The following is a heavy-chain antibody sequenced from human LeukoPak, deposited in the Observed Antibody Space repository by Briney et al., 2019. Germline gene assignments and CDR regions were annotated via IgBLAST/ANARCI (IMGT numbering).Heavy chain of an antibody. CDR1: GFMFSKNA. CDR3: ARVTNSLYDF. Sequence: GGSLRLSCAASGFMFSKNAMHWVRQAPGKGLEWVSAISGGGGSTYYADSVKGRFTISRDNSKNTLYLQMNSLRAEDTAVYYCARVTNSLYDFWGQGTLVTVSS. D-gene: IGHD3-3*01. CDR2: ISGGGGST. V-gene: IGHV3-NL1*01. J-gene: IGHJ1*01.